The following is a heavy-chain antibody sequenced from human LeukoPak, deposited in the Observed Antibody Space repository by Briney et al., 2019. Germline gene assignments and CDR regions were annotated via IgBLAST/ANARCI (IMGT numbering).Heavy chain of an antibody. V-gene: IGHV3-21*01. CDR1: GFTFSSYG. D-gene: IGHD3-22*01. J-gene: IGHJ4*02. Sequence: GGSLRLSCAASGFTFSSYGMNWVRQAPGKGLEWVSSITPSSSYIYYADSVRGRFTISRDNAKNSLYLQMHSLRAEDTAVYYCTRLSYYYDISGYYEDYWGQGTLVTVSS. CDR3: TRLSYYYDISGYYEDY. CDR2: ITPSSSYI.